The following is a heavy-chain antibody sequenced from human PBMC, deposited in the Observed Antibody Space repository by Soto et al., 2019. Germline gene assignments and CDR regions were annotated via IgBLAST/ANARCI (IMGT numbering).Heavy chain of an antibody. D-gene: IGHD2-2*01. CDR3: ARDRYQLPHNWFDP. CDR2: IYTSGST. V-gene: IGHV4-4*07. J-gene: IGHJ5*02. Sequence: SETLSLTCTVSGGSISSYYWSWIRQPAGKGLEWIGRIYTSGSTNYNPSLKSRVTMSVDTSKNQFSLKLSSVTAADTAVYYCARDRYQLPHNWFDPWGQGTLVTVS. CDR1: GGSISSYY.